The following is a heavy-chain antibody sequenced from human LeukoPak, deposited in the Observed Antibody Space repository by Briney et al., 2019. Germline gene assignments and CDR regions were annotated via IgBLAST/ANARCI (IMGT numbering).Heavy chain of an antibody. J-gene: IGHJ4*02. Sequence: PGGSLRLSCAASRFTFSDYYMSWLRQAPGKGLEGVSYISSSSYTNYADSVKGRFTISRDNAKNSLYLQVNSLRAEDTAVYYCARVSCSGGSCYYFDCWGQGTLVTVSS. CDR1: RFTFSDYY. CDR2: ISSSSYT. CDR3: ARVSCSGGSCYYFDC. D-gene: IGHD2-15*01. V-gene: IGHV3-11*06.